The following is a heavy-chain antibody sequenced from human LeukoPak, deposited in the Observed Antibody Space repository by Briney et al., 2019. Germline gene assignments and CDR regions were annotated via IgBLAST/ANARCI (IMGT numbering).Heavy chain of an antibody. CDR3: ARSIRRDGYNYWVY. V-gene: IGHV4-59*01. J-gene: IGHJ4*02. CDR1: GGSISSYY. Sequence: SETLSLTCTVSGGSISSYYWSWIRQPPGKGLEWIGYIYYSGSTNYNPSLKSRATISVDTSKDQFSLKLSSVTAADTAVYYCARSIRRDGYNYWVYWGQGTLVTVSS. D-gene: IGHD5-24*01. CDR2: IYYSGST.